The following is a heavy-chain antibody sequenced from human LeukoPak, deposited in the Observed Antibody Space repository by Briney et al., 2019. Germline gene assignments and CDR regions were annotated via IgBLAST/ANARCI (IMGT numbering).Heavy chain of an antibody. CDR2: ISYDGSNK. J-gene: IGHJ3*02. CDR3: AREIVVVVAATDDDAFGI. CDR1: GFTFSSYA. Sequence: PGRSLRLSCAASGFTFSSYAMHWVRQAPGKGLEWVAVISYDGSNKYYADSVKGRFTISRDNSKNTLYLQMNSLRAEDTAVYYCAREIVVVVAATDDDAFGIWGQGTMVTVSS. V-gene: IGHV3-30*04. D-gene: IGHD2-15*01.